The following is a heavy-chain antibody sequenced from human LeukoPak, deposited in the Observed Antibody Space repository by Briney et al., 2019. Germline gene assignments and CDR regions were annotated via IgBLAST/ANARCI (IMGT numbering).Heavy chain of an antibody. CDR1: GFTFSRHW. V-gene: IGHV3-7*03. CDR3: ATPLDYYDSSGYHQGGD. Sequence: GGSLRLSCAASGFTFSRHWMTWVRQAPGKGLEWVANIKEDGIKKDYVDSVKGRFTISRDNAQNSLYLQMNSLRAEDTAVYFCATPLDYYDSSGYHQGGDWGQGTLVTVSS. D-gene: IGHD3-22*01. J-gene: IGHJ4*02. CDR2: IKEDGIKK.